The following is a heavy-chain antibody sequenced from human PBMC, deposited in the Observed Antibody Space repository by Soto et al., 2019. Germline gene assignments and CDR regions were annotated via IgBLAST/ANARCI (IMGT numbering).Heavy chain of an antibody. CDR2: INHSGST. J-gene: IGHJ6*02. V-gene: IGHV4-34*01. D-gene: IGHD3-10*01. Sequence: PSETLSLTCAVYGGSFSGYYWSRIRQPPGKGLEWIGEINHSGSTNYNPSLKSRVTISVDTSKNQFSLKLSSVTAADTAVYYCARFRSGAGKYCCYYGMDVWGQGTTVTVS. CDR3: ARFRSGAGKYCCYYGMDV. CDR1: GGSFSGYY.